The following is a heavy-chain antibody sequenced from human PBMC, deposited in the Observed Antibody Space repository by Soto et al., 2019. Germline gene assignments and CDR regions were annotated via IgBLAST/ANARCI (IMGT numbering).Heavy chain of an antibody. D-gene: IGHD3-10*01. CDR2: IYYSGST. V-gene: IGHV4-59*08. J-gene: IGHJ5*01. Sequence: SETLSLTCTVSGGSISSYYWSWIRQPPGKGLEWIGYIYYSGSTNYNPSLKSRVTISVDTSKNQFSLTVTSVTAADTAVYYCARQRTGSGNLLWFDSWGQGTLVTVSS. CDR1: GGSISSYY. CDR3: ARQRTGSGNLLWFDS.